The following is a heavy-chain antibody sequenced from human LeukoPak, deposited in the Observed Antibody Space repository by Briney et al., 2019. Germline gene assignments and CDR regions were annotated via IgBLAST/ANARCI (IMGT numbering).Heavy chain of an antibody. CDR2: INSGGSST. Sequence: GGSLRLSCAASGFTFSSYWMHWVRQAPGKGLVWVSRINSGGSSTSYADSVKGRFTISRDNAKNTLYLQMNSLRVEDTAVYYCARAITGDLHNWFDPWGQGTLVTVSS. CDR1: GFTFSSYW. J-gene: IGHJ5*02. D-gene: IGHD7-27*01. CDR3: ARAITGDLHNWFDP. V-gene: IGHV3-74*01.